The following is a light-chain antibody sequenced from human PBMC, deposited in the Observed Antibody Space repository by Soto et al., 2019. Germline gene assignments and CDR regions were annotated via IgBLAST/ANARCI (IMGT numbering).Light chain of an antibody. CDR2: GAS. CDR3: QQYGSSPLYT. J-gene: IGKJ2*01. V-gene: IGKV3-20*01. CDR1: QSVSSSY. Sequence: EIVLTQSPGTLSLSPGERATLSCRASQSVSSSYLAWYQQKPGQAPRLLIYGASSRATGIPDRFSGSGSGKDFTLTISRLEPEDFEVYYCQQYGSSPLYTFGQGNKLEI.